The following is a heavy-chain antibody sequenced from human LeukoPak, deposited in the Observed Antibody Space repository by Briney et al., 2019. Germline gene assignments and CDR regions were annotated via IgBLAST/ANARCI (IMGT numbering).Heavy chain of an antibody. CDR2: IRYDGSNK. V-gene: IGHV3-30*02. D-gene: IGHD3-22*01. J-gene: IGHJ3*02. CDR3: AKGVSGYYYNDAFDI. Sequence: GGSLRLSCAASGFTFSSYGMHWVRQAPDKGLEWVAFIRYDGSNKYYADSVKGRFTISRDNSKNTLYLQMNSLRAEDTAVYYCAKGVSGYYYNDAFDIWGQGTMVTVSS. CDR1: GFTFSSYG.